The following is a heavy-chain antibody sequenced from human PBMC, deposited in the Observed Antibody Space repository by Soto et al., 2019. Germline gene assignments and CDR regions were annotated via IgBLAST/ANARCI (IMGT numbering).Heavy chain of an antibody. CDR2: IYYSGST. CDR3: ARVPSLEYYDFWSGYSEGSWFGP. J-gene: IGHJ5*02. D-gene: IGHD3-3*01. V-gene: IGHV4-61*01. CDR1: GVSVSSGSYY. Sequence: SETLSLTCTVSGVSVSSGSYYWSWIRQPPGKGLEWIGYIYYSGSTNYNPSLKSRVTISVDTSKNQFSLKLSSVTAADTAVYYCARVPSLEYYDFWSGYSEGSWFGPWGQGTLVTVSS.